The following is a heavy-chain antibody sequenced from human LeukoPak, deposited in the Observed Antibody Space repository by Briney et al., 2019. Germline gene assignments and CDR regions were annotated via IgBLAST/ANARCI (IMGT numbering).Heavy chain of an antibody. CDR2: ISSSSSTI. CDR1: GFTFSSYE. CDR3: ARDDFGPQLELWFGELHYYMDV. V-gene: IGHV3-48*01. D-gene: IGHD3-10*01. Sequence: GGSLRLSCAASGFTFSSYEMNWVRQAPGKGLEWVSYISSSSSTIYYADSVKGRFTISRDNAKNSLYLQMNSLRAEDTAVYYCARDDFGPQLELWFGELHYYMDVWGKGTTVTVSS. J-gene: IGHJ6*03.